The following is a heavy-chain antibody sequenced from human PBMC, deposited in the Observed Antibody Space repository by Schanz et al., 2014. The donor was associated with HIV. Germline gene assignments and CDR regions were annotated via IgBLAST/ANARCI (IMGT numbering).Heavy chain of an antibody. J-gene: IGHJ4*02. D-gene: IGHD5-18*01. CDR1: GFTFSTND. CDR3: AKAGLFFGQLWLGFFDY. CDR2: ISHNGNND. Sequence: QVQLVESGGGVVQPGRALRLSCAASGFTFSTNDMHWVRQVPGQGLEWGAVISHNGNNDYYAESVKGRVTISRDNSKNTLYLQMNNLKTEDTAVYYCAKAGLFFGQLWLGFFDYWGQGAQVTISS. V-gene: IGHV3-30*18.